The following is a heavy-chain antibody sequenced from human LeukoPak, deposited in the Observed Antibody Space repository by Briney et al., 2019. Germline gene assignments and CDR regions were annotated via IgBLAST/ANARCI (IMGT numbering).Heavy chain of an antibody. CDR3: ARGYGGNIDY. CDR2: IYHSGTT. Sequence: SETLSLTCAVSGYSISSGYYWGWIRQPPGKGLEWIGSIYHSGTTYYNPSLKSRVTISVDTSNNQFSLKLSSVTAADTAMYYCARGYGGNIDYWGQGTLVTVSS. CDR1: GYSISSGYY. D-gene: IGHD4-23*01. V-gene: IGHV4-38-2*01. J-gene: IGHJ4*02.